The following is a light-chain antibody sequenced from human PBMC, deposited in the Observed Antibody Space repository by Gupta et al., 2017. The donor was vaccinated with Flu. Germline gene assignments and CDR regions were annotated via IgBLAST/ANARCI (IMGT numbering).Light chain of an antibody. J-gene: IGLJ1*01. V-gene: IGLV3-1*01. CDR3: QAWDSSTFV. CDR1: KLGDKH. Sequence: SYELTPPPSVSVSPGQTASITCSGDKLGDKHTSWYQQKPGQSPELVIYQDNKRPSGIPERFSGSNSGNTATLTISGTQANDEADYYCQAWDSSTFVFGAGTKVTVL. CDR2: QDN.